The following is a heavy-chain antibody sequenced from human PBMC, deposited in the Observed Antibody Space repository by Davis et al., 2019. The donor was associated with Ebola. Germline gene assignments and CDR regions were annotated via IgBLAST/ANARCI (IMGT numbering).Heavy chain of an antibody. CDR3: ARDGALCSSTSCQYYYYMDV. D-gene: IGHD2-2*01. V-gene: IGHV1-46*01. J-gene: IGHJ6*03. Sequence: ASVKVSCKASGYTFTGYYMHWVRQAPGQGLEWMGIINPSGGSTSYAQKFQGRVTMTRDTSTSTVYMELSSLRSEDTAVYYCARDGALCSSTSCQYYYYMDVWGKGTTVTVSS. CDR1: GYTFTGYY. CDR2: INPSGGST.